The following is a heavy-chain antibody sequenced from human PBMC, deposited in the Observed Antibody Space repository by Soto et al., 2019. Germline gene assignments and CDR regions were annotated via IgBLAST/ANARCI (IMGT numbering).Heavy chain of an antibody. CDR3: ASGGNPNYY. J-gene: IGHJ4*02. D-gene: IGHD4-4*01. CDR2: IYSGGST. Sequence: EVQLEESGGGLVQPGGSLRLSCVVSGFTVSRNYMSWVRQAPGKGLEWVSVIYSGGSTYYADSVKGRFTISRHNSKNTLALQMNSLRAEDKAVYYCASGGNPNYYWGQGALVSVSS. V-gene: IGHV3-53*04. CDR1: GFTVSRNY.